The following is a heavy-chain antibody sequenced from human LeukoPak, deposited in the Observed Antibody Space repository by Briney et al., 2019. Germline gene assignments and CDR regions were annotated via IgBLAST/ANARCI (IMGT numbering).Heavy chain of an antibody. Sequence: PSETLSLTCTVSGASVSGSPYYWGWIRQPPGKGLEWIGSIYSSGSTYYNASLQSRVTISIETSKNQISLRLNSVTAADTAIYYCAKSGGYGLIGYWGQGTLVTVSS. V-gene: IGHV4-39*01. CDR1: GASVSGSPYY. CDR3: AKSGGYGLIGY. D-gene: IGHD1-26*01. CDR2: IYSSGST. J-gene: IGHJ4*02.